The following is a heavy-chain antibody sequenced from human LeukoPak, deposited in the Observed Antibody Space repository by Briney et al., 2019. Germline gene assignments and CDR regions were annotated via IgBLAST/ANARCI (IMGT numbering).Heavy chain of an antibody. J-gene: IGHJ4*02. V-gene: IGHV3-23*01. D-gene: IGHD4-23*01. CDR3: AKDAELLQDY. CDR2: IGNNGGGI. Sequence: GGSLRLSCAASGFTFSTYTMYWVRHPPGKRLEWVSIIGNNGGGIHYADSVKGRFTISRDNFKNALYLQMNSLRVEDTAVYYCAKDAELLQDYWGQGTLVTVSP. CDR1: GFTFSTYT.